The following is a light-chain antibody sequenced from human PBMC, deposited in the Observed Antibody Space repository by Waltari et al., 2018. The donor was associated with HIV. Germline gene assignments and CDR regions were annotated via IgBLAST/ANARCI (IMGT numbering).Light chain of an antibody. Sequence: EIVLTQSPATLSLSPGDRAILSCRPSQSVSNYLAWYQQKPGQAPRLLIYDSTHRATGIPARFSGSGSTTDFTLTISSLEPEDFGVYYCQQRHDWPPLTFGGGTKVEI. CDR2: DST. CDR1: QSVSNY. J-gene: IGKJ4*01. CDR3: QQRHDWPPLT. V-gene: IGKV3-11*01.